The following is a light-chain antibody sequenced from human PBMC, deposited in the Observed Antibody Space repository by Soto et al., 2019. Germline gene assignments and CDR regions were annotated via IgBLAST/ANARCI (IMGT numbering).Light chain of an antibody. CDR1: SSDVGSYNL. CDR3: CSYAGSSTFYV. CDR2: EGT. J-gene: IGLJ1*01. V-gene: IGLV2-23*01. Sequence: QSGLTQPASVSGSPGQSITISCTGTSSDVGSYNLVSWFQHHSGKAPKLMIYEGTKRPSGVSNRFSGSKSGNTASLTISGLQAEDEADYYCCSYAGSSTFYVFGTGTKVTVL.